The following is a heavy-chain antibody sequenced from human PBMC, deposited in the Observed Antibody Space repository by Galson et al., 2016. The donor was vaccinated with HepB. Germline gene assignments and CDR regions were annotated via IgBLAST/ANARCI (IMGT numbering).Heavy chain of an antibody. Sequence: SLRLSCAASGFTFSTYAMGWVRQAPGKGLEWISAISDSGSSTYYAGSVKGRFTISRDNSQNTLYLQMNSLRVEDTALYYCVKEFVATGAVVGDYWGQGALVTVSS. V-gene: IGHV3-23*01. J-gene: IGHJ4*02. CDR3: VKEFVATGAVVGDY. D-gene: IGHD2-21*01. CDR2: ISDSGSST. CDR1: GFTFSTYA.